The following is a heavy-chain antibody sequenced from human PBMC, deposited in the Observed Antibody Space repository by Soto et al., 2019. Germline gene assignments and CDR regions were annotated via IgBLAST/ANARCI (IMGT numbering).Heavy chain of an antibody. J-gene: IGHJ4*01. Sequence: PSETLSLTCTVSGAPITINYWSWIRQAPGKGLEWIGYIYYSGSTTYNPSLKSRVTMSADTSKDQFSLKLNSVTAADTAVYYCARYGGGRDDHWVPGILFTVPS. D-gene: IGHD2-15*01. CDR3: ARYGGGRDDH. CDR1: GAPITINY. CDR2: IYYSGST. V-gene: IGHV4-59*01.